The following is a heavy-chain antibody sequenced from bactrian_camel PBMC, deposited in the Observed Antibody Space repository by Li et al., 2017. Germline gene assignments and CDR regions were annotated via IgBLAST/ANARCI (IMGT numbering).Heavy chain of an antibody. Sequence: HVQLVESGGGWVQPGGSLRLSCAVSGLNPRTDCVGWFRQAPGKEREGVAAIDIDGTTGYADSVKGRFNISRDNAKNTLYLQINTLKPEDTAVYYCAAGLSSGVCPKVTNSAFNFWGQGTQVTVS. D-gene: IGHD2*01. CDR3: AAGLSSGVCPKVTNSAFNF. J-gene: IGHJ4*01. CDR2: IDIDGTT. V-gene: IGHV3S53*01. CDR1: GLNPRTDC.